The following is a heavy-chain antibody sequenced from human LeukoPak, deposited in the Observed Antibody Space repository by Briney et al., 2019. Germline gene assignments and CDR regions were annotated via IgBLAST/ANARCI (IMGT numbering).Heavy chain of an antibody. CDR2: ISYDGSNK. V-gene: IGHV3-30*18. CDR3: AEDNEDY. J-gene: IGHJ4*02. Sequence: PGRSLRLSCAASGFTFSSYGMHWVRQAPGKGLEWVAIISYDGSNKYYADSVKGRFTISRDNSKNTLYLQMNSLRAEDTAVYYCAEDNEDYWGQGTLVTVSS. CDR1: GFTFSSYG. D-gene: IGHD2-8*01.